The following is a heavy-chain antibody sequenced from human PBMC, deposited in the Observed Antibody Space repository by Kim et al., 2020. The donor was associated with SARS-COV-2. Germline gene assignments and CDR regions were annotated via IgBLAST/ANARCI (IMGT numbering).Heavy chain of an antibody. D-gene: IGHD6-19*01. Sequence: GGSLRLSCAASGFTVSKNYMSWVRQAPGKGLEWVSVLYTDGATTYYADSVRGRSAISRDDSKNTVYLEINSLRVEDTAVYYCARVKYSSGWPGSFDLWGQGTMVTVSS. V-gene: IGHV3-53*01. CDR2: LYTDGATT. CDR3: ARVKYSSGWPGSFDL. J-gene: IGHJ3*01. CDR1: GFTVSKNY.